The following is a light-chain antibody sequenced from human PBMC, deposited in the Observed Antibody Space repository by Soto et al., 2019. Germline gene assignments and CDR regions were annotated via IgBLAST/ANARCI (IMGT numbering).Light chain of an antibody. V-gene: IGKV3-15*01. J-gene: IGKJ2*01. CDR3: QKYNNWPYT. CDR2: GAS. CDR1: QSVSSN. Sequence: EIVMTQSPATLSVSPGERATLSCRASQSVSSNLAWYQQKPGQAPRLLIYGASTRATGIPARFSGSRSGTEFTLTISSLQSEDFAVYYCQKYNNWPYTFSHGTKLEIK.